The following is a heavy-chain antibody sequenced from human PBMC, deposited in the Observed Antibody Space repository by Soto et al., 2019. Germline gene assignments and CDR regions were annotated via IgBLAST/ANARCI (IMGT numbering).Heavy chain of an antibody. D-gene: IGHD3-10*01. J-gene: IGHJ6*02. V-gene: IGHV4-30-4*02. Sequence: SETLSLTCTVSGGSISSGDYYWSWIRQPPGKGLEWIGYIYYSGSTYYNPSLKSRVTISVDTSKNQFSLKLSSVTAADTAVYYCARVTPGTMVRGVTVYYYGMDVWGQGTKVTVSS. CDR1: GGSISSGDYY. CDR2: IYYSGST. CDR3: ARVTPGTMVRGVTVYYYGMDV.